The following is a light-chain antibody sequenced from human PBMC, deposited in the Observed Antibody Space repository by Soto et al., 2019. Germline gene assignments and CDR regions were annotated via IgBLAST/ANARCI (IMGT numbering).Light chain of an antibody. CDR3: QQYGSSPRM. CDR2: GAS. Sequence: EIVLTQSPGTLSLSPGERATLSCRASQSVSSSYLAGYQQKPGQAPRLLIYGASSRATGIPERFSGSGSGTAVTLTISRLEPEDFAVYYCQQYGSSPRMFGQGTKVEIK. CDR1: QSVSSSY. V-gene: IGKV3-20*01. J-gene: IGKJ1*01.